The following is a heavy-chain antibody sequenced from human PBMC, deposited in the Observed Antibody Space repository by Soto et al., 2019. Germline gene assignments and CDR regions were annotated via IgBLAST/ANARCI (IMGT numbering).Heavy chain of an antibody. V-gene: IGHV3-30*04. J-gene: IGHJ4*02. CDR1: GFTFNSLS. CDR3: AREPYGDSQYFDY. CDR2: ISFDGRVT. D-gene: IGHD2-21*02. Sequence: QVHLVESGGGMVQPGTSLRLSCTASGFTFNSLSLHWVRQRPDKGLEWMAVISFDGRVTYYADFVKGRFTVSRDNSKNPIYLQVNSLRAEDTAVYYCAREPYGDSQYFDYWGQGTLVTVSS.